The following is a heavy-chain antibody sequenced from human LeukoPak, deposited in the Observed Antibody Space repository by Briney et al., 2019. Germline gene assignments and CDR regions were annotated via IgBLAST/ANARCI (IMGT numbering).Heavy chain of an antibody. CDR1: GFTFSSHG. CDR3: AKDLSYGSLWFDP. J-gene: IGHJ5*02. D-gene: IGHD3-10*01. Sequence: PGGSLRLSCAAPGFTFSSHGMQWVRQAPGKGLEWVALMWYDGSRTNYVDSVMGRFTISRDSSKNTLYLQMDNLRVEDTAVYFCAKDLSYGSLWFDPWGQGTLVTVSS. CDR2: MWYDGSRT. V-gene: IGHV3-33*06.